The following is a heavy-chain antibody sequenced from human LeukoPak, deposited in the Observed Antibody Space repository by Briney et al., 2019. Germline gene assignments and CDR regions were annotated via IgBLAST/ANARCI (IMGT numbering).Heavy chain of an antibody. CDR3: ARGLGDGYTNWYFDL. CDR2: INHSGST. J-gene: IGHJ2*01. CDR1: GGSISSGGYY. Sequence: SQTLSLTCTVSGGSISSGGYYWSWIRQPPGKGLEWIGEINHSGSTNYNPSLKSRVTISVDTSKNQFSLKLSSVTAADTAVYYCARGLGDGYTNWYFDLWGRGTLVTVSS. D-gene: IGHD5-24*01. V-gene: IGHV4-30-2*01.